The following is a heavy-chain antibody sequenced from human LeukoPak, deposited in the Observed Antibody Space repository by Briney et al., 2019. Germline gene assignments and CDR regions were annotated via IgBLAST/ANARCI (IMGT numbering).Heavy chain of an antibody. J-gene: IGHJ3*02. CDR2: ISISSYTI. V-gene: IGHV3-48*04. Sequence: GGSLSLSCAASGFPFSPYSMIWVRRSPGRGLEWVSYISISSYTIFYADSVKGRFTISRDNAKNSLYLQMNSLRAEDTAVYYCARDRGGGYAYGSVFDIWGQGTMVTVSS. CDR3: ARDRGGGYAYGSVFDI. CDR1: GFPFSPYS. D-gene: IGHD5-18*01.